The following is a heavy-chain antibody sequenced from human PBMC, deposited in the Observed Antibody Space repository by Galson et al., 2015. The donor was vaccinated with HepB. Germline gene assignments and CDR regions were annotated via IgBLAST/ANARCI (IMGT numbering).Heavy chain of an antibody. CDR3: ARGGYSYNPNYYYYGMDV. V-gene: IGHV5-51*01. J-gene: IGHJ6*02. D-gene: IGHD5-18*01. CDR1: GYSFTSYW. Sequence: QSGAEVKKPGESLKISCKGSGYSFTSYWIGWVRQMPGKGLEWMGIIYPGDSDTRYSPSFQGQVTISADKSISTAYLQWSSLKASDTAMYYCARGGYSYNPNYYYYGMDVWGQGTTVTVSS. CDR2: IYPGDSDT.